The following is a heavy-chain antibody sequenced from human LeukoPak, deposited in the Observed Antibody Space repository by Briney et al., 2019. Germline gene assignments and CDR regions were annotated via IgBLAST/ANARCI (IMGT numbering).Heavy chain of an antibody. CDR2: INHSGST. D-gene: IGHD1-7*01. CDR1: GGSFSGYY. J-gene: IGHJ3*02. V-gene: IGHV4-34*01. CDR3: ARPAGTRDAFDI. Sequence: PSETLSFTCAVYGGSFSGYYWSWIRQPPGKGLEWIGEINHSGSTNYNPSLKSRVTISVDTSKNQFSLKLSSVTAADTAVYYCARPAGTRDAFDIWGQGTMVTVSS.